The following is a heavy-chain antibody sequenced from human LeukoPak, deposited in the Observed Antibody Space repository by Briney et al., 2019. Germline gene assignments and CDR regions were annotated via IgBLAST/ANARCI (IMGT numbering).Heavy chain of an antibody. CDR3: ARRGVRYCSGGSCGRWFDP. Sequence: PSETLSLTCTVSGGSISSGGSYWSWIRQPAGKGLEWIGRIYTSGSTNYNPSLKSRVTISVDTSKNQFSLKLSSVTAADTAVYYCARRGVRYCSGGSCGRWFDPWGQGTLVTVSS. J-gene: IGHJ5*02. V-gene: IGHV4-61*02. D-gene: IGHD2-15*01. CDR1: GGSISSGGSY. CDR2: IYTSGST.